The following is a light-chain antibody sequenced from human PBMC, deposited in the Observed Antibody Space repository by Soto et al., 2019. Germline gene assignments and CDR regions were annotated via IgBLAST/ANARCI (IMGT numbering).Light chain of an antibody. Sequence: QSALTQSASVSGSPGQSITISCTGTSSDVGNYNYVSWYQQHPGEVPKLIIFNVNTRPSGVSNRFSGSKSGNTASLTISGLQAEDEADYYCSSFTSSTTYVFGTGTQLTVL. V-gene: IGLV2-14*01. J-gene: IGLJ1*01. CDR1: SSDVGNYNY. CDR2: NVN. CDR3: SSFTSSTTYV.